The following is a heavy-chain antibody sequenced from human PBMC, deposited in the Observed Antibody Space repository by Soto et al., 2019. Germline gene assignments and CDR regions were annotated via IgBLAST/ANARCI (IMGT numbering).Heavy chain of an antibody. CDR2: ISPYTGNT. CDR1: GYIFVNYG. V-gene: IGHV1-18*01. Sequence: QVQLVQSGDEVKKPGASVKVSCKASGYIFVNYGIAWVRQAPGQGLEWMGWISPYTGNTHSATKVQGRLTMTTDTSTSTAXMDXGXLXXXDTAVYYCVMVDNYVTPTPQDVWGQGTTVTVSS. J-gene: IGHJ6*02. CDR3: VMVDNYVTPTPQDV. D-gene: IGHD3-16*01.